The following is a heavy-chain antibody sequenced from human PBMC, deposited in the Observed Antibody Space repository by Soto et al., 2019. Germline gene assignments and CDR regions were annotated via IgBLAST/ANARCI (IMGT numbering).Heavy chain of an antibody. CDR3: AREHIVVVTNYYYYYGMDV. D-gene: IGHD2-21*02. Sequence: SETLSLTCTVSGGSISSGGYYWSWIRQHPGKGLEWIGYIYYSGSTYYNPSLKSRVTISVDTSKNQFSLKLSSVTAADTAVYYCAREHIVVVTNYYYYYGMDVWGQGTTVTVSS. CDR1: GGSISSGGYY. J-gene: IGHJ6*02. CDR2: IYYSGST. V-gene: IGHV4-31*03.